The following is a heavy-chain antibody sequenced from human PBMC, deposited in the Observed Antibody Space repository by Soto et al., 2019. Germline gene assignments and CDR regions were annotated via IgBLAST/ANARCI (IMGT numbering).Heavy chain of an antibody. D-gene: IGHD3-10*01. V-gene: IGHV3-21*01. Sequence: EVQLVESGGGLVKPGGSLRLSCAASGFTFSSYSMNWVRQAPGKGLEWVSSISSSSSYIYYADSVKGRFTISRDNAKNSLYLQMNSLRAEDTAVYYCARDRSYGSANYYYYYYMDVWGKGTTVTVPS. J-gene: IGHJ6*03. CDR2: ISSSSSYI. CDR1: GFTFSSYS. CDR3: ARDRSYGSANYYYYYYMDV.